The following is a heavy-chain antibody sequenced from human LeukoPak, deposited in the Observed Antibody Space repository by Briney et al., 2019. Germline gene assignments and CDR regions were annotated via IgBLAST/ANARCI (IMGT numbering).Heavy chain of an antibody. D-gene: IGHD1-26*01. CDR2: INPSGGST. CDR3: ARAYYSGSSSYAFDI. CDR1: GYTFTSYY. J-gene: IGHJ3*02. V-gene: IGHV1-46*01. Sequence: GASVKVPCKASGYTFTSYYMHWVRQAPGQGLEWMGIINPSGGSTSYAQKFQGRVTMTRDTSTSTVYMELSSLRSEDTAVYYCARAYYSGSSSYAFDIWGQGTMVTVSS.